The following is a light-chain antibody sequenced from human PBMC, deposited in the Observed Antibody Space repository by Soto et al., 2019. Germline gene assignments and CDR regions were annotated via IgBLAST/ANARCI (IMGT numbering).Light chain of an antibody. J-gene: IGKJ1*01. CDR2: GAS. V-gene: IGKV3-15*01. CDR3: QQYQNWPGT. CDR1: QSVSSN. Sequence: EIVMTQSPATLSVSTGERATLSCRASQSVSSNLAWYQQRPGQAPRLLIYGASTRATVIPARFSGSGSGTEFTLTISSLQSEDFAVYYCQQYQNWPGTFAQGTKVDTK.